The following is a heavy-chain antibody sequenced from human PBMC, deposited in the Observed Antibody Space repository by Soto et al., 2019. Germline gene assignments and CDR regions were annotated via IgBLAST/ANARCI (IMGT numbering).Heavy chain of an antibody. CDR3: ERDENLIAAFDI. CDR1: VYAFTSYG. D-gene: IGHD3-16*02. V-gene: IGHV1-18*01. Sequence: GASVNVSCTASVYAFTSYGISWVWHAPGQGLEWMGWISAYNGNTNYAQKLQGRVTMTTDTSTSTAYMELRSLRSDGTAAYSCERDENLIAAFDIWGQGTMVTVSS. J-gene: IGHJ3*02. CDR2: ISAYNGNT.